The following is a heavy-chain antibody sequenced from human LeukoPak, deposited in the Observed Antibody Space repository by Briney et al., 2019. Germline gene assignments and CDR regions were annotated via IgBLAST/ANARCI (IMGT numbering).Heavy chain of an antibody. CDR1: GFTFSSYS. Sequence: GGSLRLSCAASGFTFSSYSINWVRQAPGKGLEWVSYISSSSSTIYYADSVKGRFTISRDNAKNSLYLQMNSLRAEDTAVYYCARVRSSGWYNDAFDVWGQGTMVTVSS. CDR3: ARVRSSGWYNDAFDV. J-gene: IGHJ3*01. CDR2: ISSSSSTI. D-gene: IGHD6-19*01. V-gene: IGHV3-48*01.